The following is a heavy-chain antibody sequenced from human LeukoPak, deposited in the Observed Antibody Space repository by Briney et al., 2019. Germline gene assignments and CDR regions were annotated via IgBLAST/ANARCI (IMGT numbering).Heavy chain of an antibody. CDR3: ARGYGGTAYYYGMDV. Sequence: GGSLRLSCAASGFTFSDYYMSSIRQAPGKGLEWVSYISSSSSYTNYADSVKGRFTISRDNAKNSLYLQMNSLRAEDTAVYYCARGYGGTAYYYGMDVWGQGTTVTVSS. J-gene: IGHJ6*02. CDR2: ISSSSSYT. V-gene: IGHV3-11*06. CDR1: GFTFSDYY. D-gene: IGHD4-23*01.